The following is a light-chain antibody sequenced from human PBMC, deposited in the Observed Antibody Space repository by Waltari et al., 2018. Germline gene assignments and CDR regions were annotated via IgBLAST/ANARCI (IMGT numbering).Light chain of an antibody. CDR1: QSVTNY. V-gene: IGKV3-11*01. Sequence: DIVLTQSPVILSLSPGETATSPCRASQSVTNYLPWYQQRPGQAPRLLIYHASNRATGIPARFSGSGSGTDFTLTINSLEPEDFAVYYCQQRGTWPPITFGQGTRLEIK. CDR3: QQRGTWPPIT. J-gene: IGKJ5*01. CDR2: HAS.